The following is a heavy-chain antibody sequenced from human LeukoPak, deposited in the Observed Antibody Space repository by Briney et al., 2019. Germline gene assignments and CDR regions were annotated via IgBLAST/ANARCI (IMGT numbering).Heavy chain of an antibody. CDR3: ARDHYDFWSGSPYYYYGMDV. Sequence: APVKVSCKASGYTFTSYGISWVRRAPGQGLEWMGWISAYNGNTNYAQKLQGRVTMTTDTSTSTAYMELRSLRSDDTAVYYCARDHYDFWSGSPYYYYGMDVWGQGTTVTVSS. J-gene: IGHJ6*02. V-gene: IGHV1-18*01. CDR1: GYTFTSYG. CDR2: ISAYNGNT. D-gene: IGHD3-3*01.